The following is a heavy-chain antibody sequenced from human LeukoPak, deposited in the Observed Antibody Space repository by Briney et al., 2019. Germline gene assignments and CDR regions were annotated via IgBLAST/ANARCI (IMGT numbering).Heavy chain of an antibody. CDR1: GGSMTTHH. Sequence: SETLSLACTVSGGSMTTHHWNWIRQTPGKGLEWIGYVFHSGRTKENPSLKSRVALSADTSKNRLSLRLSSVTAADTAVYYCTIMRRGNIFGYFDFWGQGILVTVSS. CDR2: VFHSGRT. J-gene: IGHJ4*02. CDR3: TIMRRGNIFGYFDF. D-gene: IGHD5-18*01. V-gene: IGHV4-59*11.